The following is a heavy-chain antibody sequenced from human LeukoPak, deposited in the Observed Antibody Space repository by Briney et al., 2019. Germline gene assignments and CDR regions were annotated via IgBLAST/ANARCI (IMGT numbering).Heavy chain of an antibody. V-gene: IGHV4-34*01. CDR3: AVSSGWPTSDY. J-gene: IGHJ4*02. Sequence: SETLSLTCAVYGGSFSGYYWSWIRQPPGKGLEWIGEINHSGSTNYNPSLKSRVTISVDTSKNQFSLKLSSVTAADTAVYYCAVSSGWPTSDYWGQGTLVTVSS. CDR2: INHSGST. D-gene: IGHD6-19*01. CDR1: GGSFSGYY.